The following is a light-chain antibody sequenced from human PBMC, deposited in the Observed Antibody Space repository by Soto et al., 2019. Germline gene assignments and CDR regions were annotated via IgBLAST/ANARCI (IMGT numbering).Light chain of an antibody. CDR3: QQYGSWYT. Sequence: EIVLTQSPGTLSLSPGERATLSFRASQSVSSSYLAWYQQKPGQAPRLLIYGTSRTPTGIPDRFSGSGSGTDFTLTISRLEREDLAVYYCQQYGSWYTFGERTKLEIK. CDR1: QSVSSSY. V-gene: IGKV3-20*01. CDR2: GTS. J-gene: IGKJ2*01.